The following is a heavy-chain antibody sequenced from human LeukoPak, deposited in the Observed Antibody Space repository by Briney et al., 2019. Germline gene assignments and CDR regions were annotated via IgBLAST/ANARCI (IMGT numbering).Heavy chain of an antibody. V-gene: IGHV3-7*01. CDR2: IKQDGSEK. J-gene: IGHJ4*02. CDR3: ARDRAARRLEEIGYFDY. Sequence: PGGSLRLSCAASGFTFSSHWMSWVRQAPGKGLEWVANIKQDGSEKYYADSVKGRFTISRDNAKNSLYLQMNSLRAEDTAVYYCARDRAARRLEEIGYFDYWGQGTLVTVSS. D-gene: IGHD2/OR15-2a*01. CDR1: GFTFSSHW.